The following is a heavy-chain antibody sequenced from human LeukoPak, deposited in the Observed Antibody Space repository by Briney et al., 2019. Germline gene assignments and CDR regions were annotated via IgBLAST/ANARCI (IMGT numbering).Heavy chain of an antibody. J-gene: IGHJ4*02. D-gene: IGHD3-22*01. Sequence: PSETLSLTCTVSGGSISSYYWSWIRQPAGKGLEWIGRIYTSGSTNYNPSLKSRVTMSVDTSKDQFSLNLSSVTAADTAVYYCARTGDSSGYYRNAIDYWGQGTLVTVSS. CDR3: ARTGDSSGYYRNAIDY. CDR1: GGSISSYY. CDR2: IYTSGST. V-gene: IGHV4-4*07.